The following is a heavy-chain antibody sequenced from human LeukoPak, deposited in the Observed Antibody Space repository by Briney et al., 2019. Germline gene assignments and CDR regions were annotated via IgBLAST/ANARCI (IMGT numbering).Heavy chain of an antibody. J-gene: IGHJ5*02. D-gene: IGHD1-26*01. CDR1: GYTFLSYG. V-gene: IGHV1-18*01. Sequence: GASVKVSCKASGYTFLSYGFSWVRRAPGQGLEWMGWISNYNGNTNYAPNFHGRLTMTMDTSTTTSYMELRSLRSDDTAVYYCARDLAWGADLMGPTDDWLDPWGQGTLVTVSS. CDR3: ARDLAWGADLMGPTDDWLDP. CDR2: ISNYNGNT.